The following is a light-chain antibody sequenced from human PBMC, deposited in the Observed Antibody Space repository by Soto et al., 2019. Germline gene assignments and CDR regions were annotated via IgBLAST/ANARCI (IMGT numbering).Light chain of an antibody. CDR3: QHYGNSPT. V-gene: IGKV3-20*01. Sequence: EIVLTQSPGTLSLSPGDGATLSCRASQSVSSGYLAWYQQKPGQAPRLLIYGASRRAGGISDRFSGSGSGTDFTLSISRLEPEDFAVYWCQHYGNSPTFGQGTRVQIK. J-gene: IGKJ1*01. CDR1: QSVSSGY. CDR2: GAS.